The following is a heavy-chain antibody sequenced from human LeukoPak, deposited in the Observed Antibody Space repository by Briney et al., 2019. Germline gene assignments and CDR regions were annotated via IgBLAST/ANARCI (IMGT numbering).Heavy chain of an antibody. D-gene: IGHD3-22*01. CDR1: GGSISSGGYY. Sequence: SETLSLTCTVSGGSISSGGYYWSWIRQHPGKGLEWIGYIYYSGSTYYNPSLKSRVTISVDTSKNQFSLKLSSATAADTAVYYCARGVPSYYYDSSGCSFDYWGQGTLVTVSS. CDR3: ARGVPSYYYDSSGCSFDY. V-gene: IGHV4-31*03. J-gene: IGHJ4*02. CDR2: IYYSGST.